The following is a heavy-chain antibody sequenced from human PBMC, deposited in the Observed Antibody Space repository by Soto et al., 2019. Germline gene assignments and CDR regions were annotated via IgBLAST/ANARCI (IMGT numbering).Heavy chain of an antibody. CDR3: ALRRGYSSSILDYYMDV. Sequence: SETLSLTCTVSGGSISSYYWSWIRQPPGKGLEWIGYIYYSGSTNYNPSLKSRVTISVDTSKNQFSLKLSSVTAADTAVYYCALRRGYSSSILDYYMDVWGKGTTVTVSS. V-gene: IGHV4-59*01. D-gene: IGHD6-6*01. CDR2: IYYSGST. CDR1: GGSISSYY. J-gene: IGHJ6*03.